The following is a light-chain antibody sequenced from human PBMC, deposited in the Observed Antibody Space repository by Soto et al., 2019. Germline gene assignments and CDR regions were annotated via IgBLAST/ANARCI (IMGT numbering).Light chain of an antibody. J-gene: IGKJ1*01. CDR2: GAS. Sequence: EIVLTQSPGTLFLSPGERATLSCRASQSVSSSYLAWYQQKPGQAPRLLISGASSRATGIPDRFSGSGSGTDFTLTISRLEPEDFAVYFCQHYGSSLWTFGQGSKVDIK. CDR3: QHYGSSLWT. V-gene: IGKV3-20*01. CDR1: QSVSSSY.